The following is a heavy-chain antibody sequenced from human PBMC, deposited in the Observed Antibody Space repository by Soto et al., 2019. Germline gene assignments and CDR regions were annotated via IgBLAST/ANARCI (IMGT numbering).Heavy chain of an antibody. CDR1: GGSFSGYY. CDR2: INHSGST. CDR3: ARGQGCCSGGSCFAVY. Sequence: SETLSLTCAVYGGSFSGYYWSWIRQPPGKGLEWIGEINHSGSTNYNPSLKSRVTISVDTSKNQFSLKLSSVTAADTAVYYCARGQGCCSGGSCFAVYWGQGTLVTVSS. V-gene: IGHV4-34*01. D-gene: IGHD2-15*01. J-gene: IGHJ4*02.